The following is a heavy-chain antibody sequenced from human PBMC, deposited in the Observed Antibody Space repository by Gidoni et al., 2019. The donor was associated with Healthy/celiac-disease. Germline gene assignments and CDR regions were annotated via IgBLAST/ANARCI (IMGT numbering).Heavy chain of an antibody. Sequence: EVQLLASVGGLVQPGGSLILSCAASVLALSSYAMSWVRQAPGKGLEWVLAISGSGGSTYYADSVKGRFTISRDNSKNTLYLQMNSLRAEDTAVYYCAKKVWSTEWYFDLWGRGTLVTVSS. D-gene: IGHD3-16*01. J-gene: IGHJ2*01. V-gene: IGHV3-23*01. CDR3: AKKVWSTEWYFDL. CDR1: VLALSSYA. CDR2: ISGSGGST.